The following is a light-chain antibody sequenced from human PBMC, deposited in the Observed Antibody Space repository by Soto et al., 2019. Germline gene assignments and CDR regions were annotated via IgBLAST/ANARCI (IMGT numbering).Light chain of an antibody. V-gene: IGKV3-20*01. CDR3: QHYVTSLTT. CDR2: GAS. J-gene: IGKJ1*01. CDR1: QSVSSSY. Sequence: WRMSKGNMSLSPGERATLSCRVCQSVSSSYLAWYQQKPGQAPRLLIYGASTRATGIPDRFIGSGSGTDFTLTISRLEPEDFAVYYCQHYVTSLTTFGQGTKVDIK.